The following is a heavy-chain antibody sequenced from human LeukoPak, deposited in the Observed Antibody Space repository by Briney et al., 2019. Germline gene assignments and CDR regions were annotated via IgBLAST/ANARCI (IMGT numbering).Heavy chain of an antibody. CDR2: INHSGST. CDR3: ARHHYYDSSGYDDAFDI. Sequence: SETLSLTCAVYGGSFSGYYWSWIRQPPGKGLEWIGEINHSGSTNYNPSLKSRVTISVDTSKNQFSLKLSSVTAADTAVYYCARHHYYDSSGYDDAFDIWGQGTMVTVSS. D-gene: IGHD3-22*01. V-gene: IGHV4-34*01. J-gene: IGHJ3*02. CDR1: GGSFSGYY.